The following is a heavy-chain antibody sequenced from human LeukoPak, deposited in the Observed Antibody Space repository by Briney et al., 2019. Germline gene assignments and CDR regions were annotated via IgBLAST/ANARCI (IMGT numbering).Heavy chain of an antibody. CDR3: ARVSTRWRPIDY. CDR1: GDSITGYY. V-gene: IGHV4-34*01. J-gene: IGHJ4*02. CDR2: INHSGST. D-gene: IGHD2-21*02. Sequence: SETLSLTCSVSGDSITGYYWSWIRQPPGKGLEWIGEINHSGSTNYNPSLKSRVAISVDTSKNQFSLKLSSVTAADTAVYYCARVSTRWRPIDYWGQGTLVTVSS.